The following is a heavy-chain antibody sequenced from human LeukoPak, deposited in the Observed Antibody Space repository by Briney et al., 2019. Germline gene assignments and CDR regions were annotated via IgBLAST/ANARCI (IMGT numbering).Heavy chain of an antibody. Sequence: GGSLRLSCAASGFTFSSYAMSWFRQAPGKGLEWVSAISGSGGRTYYAGSVKGRFTISRDTSKNTLYLQMNSLRAEDTAVYYCAKDMGEDGSYYLDYWGQGTLVTVSS. J-gene: IGHJ4*02. V-gene: IGHV3-23*01. CDR3: AKDMGEDGSYYLDY. CDR2: ISGSGGRT. CDR1: GFTFSSYA. D-gene: IGHD1-26*01.